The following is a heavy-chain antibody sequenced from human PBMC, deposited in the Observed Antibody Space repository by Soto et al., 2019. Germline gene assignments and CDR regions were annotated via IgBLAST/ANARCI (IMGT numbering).Heavy chain of an antibody. Sequence: SETLSLTCTVSGGSPSEYYWSLIRQPPGKGLEWIGYIYYSGSTNSNNPSLKSRVAISVDPSKNEFSLKLSSVTAAGTAVYYGARHSSGTSFDLWGQGTLVTVSS. CDR2: IYYSGST. CDR3: ARHSSGTSFDL. CDR1: GGSPSEYY. J-gene: IGHJ5*02. V-gene: IGHV4-59*08.